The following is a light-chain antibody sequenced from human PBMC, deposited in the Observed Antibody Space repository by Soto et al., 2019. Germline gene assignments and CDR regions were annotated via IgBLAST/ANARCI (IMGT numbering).Light chain of an antibody. Sequence: QSVLTQPASVSGSPGQSITISCTGTSSDVGGFNYVSWYQQHPGKAPKLLIFDVYSRPSGISNRFSGSKSGNTASLTISGLEPEDEADNYCSSYPSSSSDVFGAGTKVTV. CDR3: SSYPSSSSDV. V-gene: IGLV2-14*01. J-gene: IGLJ1*01. CDR2: DVY. CDR1: SSDVGGFNY.